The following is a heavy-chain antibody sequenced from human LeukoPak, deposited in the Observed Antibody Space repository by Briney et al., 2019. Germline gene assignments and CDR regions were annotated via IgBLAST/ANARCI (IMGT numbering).Heavy chain of an antibody. D-gene: IGHD2-15*01. Sequence: ASVKVSCTASGYNFIIYAMHWVRQAPGQSLEWMGWIHTDNGDTKYSHYFLGRVTITRDTSANTAYMELSSLRSEDTAVYYCARDRVVGLAPFDPWGQGTLVTVSS. CDR3: ARDRVVGLAPFDP. CDR2: IHTDNGDT. CDR1: GYNFIIYA. V-gene: IGHV1-3*04. J-gene: IGHJ5*02.